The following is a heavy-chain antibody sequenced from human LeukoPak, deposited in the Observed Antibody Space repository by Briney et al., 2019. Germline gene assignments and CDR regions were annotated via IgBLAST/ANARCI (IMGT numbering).Heavy chain of an antibody. CDR1: GYTFSSYY. J-gene: IGHJ5*02. CDR3: ARDFYPSSSTGVPNSCDP. CDR2: IKPSGGTI. D-gene: IGHD6-6*01. V-gene: IGHV1-46*01. Sequence: ASVKVSCKASGYTFSSYYIHWVRQAPVLGLQWMGMIKPSGGTIRYEQSFQGRVTMTTDTSTSTVFMELSSLTSDDTAVYYYARDFYPSSSTGVPNSCDPWGQGTLVTVSS.